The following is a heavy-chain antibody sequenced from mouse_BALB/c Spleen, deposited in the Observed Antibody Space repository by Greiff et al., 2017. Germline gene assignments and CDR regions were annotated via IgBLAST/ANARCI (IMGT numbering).Heavy chain of an antibody. J-gene: IGHJ1*01. D-gene: IGHD2-1*01. CDR2: ISSGGSYT. CDR1: GFTFSSYA. Sequence: EVMLVESGGGLVKPGGSLKLSCAASGFTFSSYAMSWVRQTPEKRLEWVATISSGGSYTYYPDSVKGRFTISRDNAKNTLYLQMSSLMSEDTAMYYCAREDYGNYYGYFDVWGAGTTVTVSS. V-gene: IGHV5-9-1*01. CDR3: AREDYGNYYGYFDV.